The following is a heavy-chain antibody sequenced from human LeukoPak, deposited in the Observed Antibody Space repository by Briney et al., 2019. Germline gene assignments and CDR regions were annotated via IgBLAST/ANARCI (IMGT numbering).Heavy chain of an antibody. V-gene: IGHV1-18*01. CDR2: ISGYNGDT. J-gene: IGHJ4*02. Sequence: ASVKVSCKAFAFSFISFGFNWVRQAPGQGLEWMGWISGYNGDTKYAQKFQGRVTMTTDTSTSTAYMELRSLRSDDTAVYYCARGTWETAARPYSFDAWGQGTLVTVTS. CDR3: ARGTWETAARPYSFDA. D-gene: IGHD1-26*01. CDR1: AFSFISFG.